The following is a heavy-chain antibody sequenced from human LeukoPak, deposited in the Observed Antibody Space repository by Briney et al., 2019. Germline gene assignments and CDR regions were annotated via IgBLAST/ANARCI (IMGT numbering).Heavy chain of an antibody. Sequence: PSETLSLTCSVSGSSITSVSYWAWIRQAPEKGLEWIGRLSHSGATYYNPSLTSRLSTSVDTSNNRFSLTLRSVTAADTAVYYCARVGSSNGHYDYWGPGTLVTVSS. D-gene: IGHD3-10*01. V-gene: IGHV4-38-2*02. CDR1: GSSITSVSY. CDR2: LSHSGAT. CDR3: ARVGSSNGHYDY. J-gene: IGHJ4*02.